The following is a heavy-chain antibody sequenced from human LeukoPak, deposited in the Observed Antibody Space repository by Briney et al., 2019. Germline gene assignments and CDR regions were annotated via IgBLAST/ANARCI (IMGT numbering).Heavy chain of an antibody. CDR3: ARDTPVSTFGGVIVEDY. J-gene: IGHJ4*02. Sequence: GRSLRLSCAASGFTFSSYAMHWVRQAPGKGLEWVAVISYDGSNKYYADSVKGRFTISRDKSKNALYLQMNSLRAEDTAVYYCARDTPVSTFGGVIVEDYWGQGTLVTVSS. CDR2: ISYDGSNK. V-gene: IGHV3-30*04. D-gene: IGHD3-16*02. CDR1: GFTFSSYA.